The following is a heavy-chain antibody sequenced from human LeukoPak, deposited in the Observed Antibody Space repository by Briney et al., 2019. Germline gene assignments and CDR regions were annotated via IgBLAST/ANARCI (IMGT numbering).Heavy chain of an antibody. CDR1: GFTFSNYA. D-gene: IGHD3-10*01. V-gene: IGHV3-23*01. CDR2: ISGSGGST. Sequence: GGSLRLSCAASGFTFSNYAMSWVRQAPGKGLEWVSAISGSGGSTYYADSVKGRLTISRDNSKNTLYLQMNSLRAEDTAIYYCARDRSRYSGSGNGFDYWGQGTLVTVSS. CDR3: ARDRSRYSGSGNGFDY. J-gene: IGHJ4*02.